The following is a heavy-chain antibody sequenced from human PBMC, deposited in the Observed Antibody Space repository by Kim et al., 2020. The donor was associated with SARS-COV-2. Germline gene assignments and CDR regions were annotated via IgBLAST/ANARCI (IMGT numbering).Heavy chain of an antibody. V-gene: IGHV1-69*01. J-gene: IGHJ4*02. D-gene: IGHD1-26*01. Sequence: QKFQGRVTITADESTSTAYMELSSLRSEDTAVYYCARVTRRVVGAPYDDYWGQGTLVTVSS. CDR3: ARVTRRVVGAPYDDY.